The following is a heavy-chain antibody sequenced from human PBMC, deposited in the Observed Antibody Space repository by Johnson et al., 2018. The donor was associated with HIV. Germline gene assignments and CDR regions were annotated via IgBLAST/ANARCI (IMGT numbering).Heavy chain of an antibody. CDR2: IKSKTDGGTT. J-gene: IGHJ3*02. CDR1: GFTFSNAW. D-gene: IGHD3-22*01. CDR3: TTESVGYYDSSGYYSVGMGGAFDI. Sequence: MQLVESGGGLIKPGGSLRLSCAAPGFTFSNAWMSWVRQAPGKGLEWVGHIKSKTDGGTTDYAAPVKGRFTISRDDSKNMLYLHMNSLKSEDTAVYYCTTESVGYYDSSGYYSVGMGGAFDIWGQGTMVTVSS. V-gene: IGHV3-15*01.